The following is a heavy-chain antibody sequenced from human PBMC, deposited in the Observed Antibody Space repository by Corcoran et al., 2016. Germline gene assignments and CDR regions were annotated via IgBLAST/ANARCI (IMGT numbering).Heavy chain of an antibody. D-gene: IGHD4-17*01. CDR1: GYTFTGYY. Sequence: QVQLVQSGAEVKKPGASVKVSCTASGYTFTGYYMHWVRQAPGQGLEWMGWINPNSGGTNYAQKFQGRGTMTRDTSISTAYMERSRRRSDDTAVYYCASLFWTTVTAFDYWGQGTLVTVSS. V-gene: IGHV1-2*02. CDR3: ASLFWTTVTAFDY. J-gene: IGHJ4*02. CDR2: INPNSGGT.